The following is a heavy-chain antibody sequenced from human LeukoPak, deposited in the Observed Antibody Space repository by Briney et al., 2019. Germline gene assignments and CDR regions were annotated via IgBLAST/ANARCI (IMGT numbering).Heavy chain of an antibody. Sequence: SETLSLTCTVSGGSISSGSYYWSWIRQPAGKGLEWIGRIYTSGSTNYNPSLKSRVTISVDTSKNQFSLKLSSVTAADTAVYYCARGVGVTTGNYFDYWGQGTLVTVSS. CDR2: IYTSGST. V-gene: IGHV4-61*02. J-gene: IGHJ4*02. CDR1: GGSISSGSYY. CDR3: ARGVGVTTGNYFDY. D-gene: IGHD2-21*02.